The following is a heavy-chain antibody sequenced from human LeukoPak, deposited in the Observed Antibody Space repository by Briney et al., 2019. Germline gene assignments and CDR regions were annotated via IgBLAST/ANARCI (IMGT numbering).Heavy chain of an antibody. CDR1: VFTSSSHA. D-gene: IGHD1-26*01. CDR2: IRRSVGST. V-gene: IGHV3-23*01. Sequence: GGSLRPSCAASVFTSSSHAMTWVRQAPGKGLEWVSGIRRSVGSTNYADSVKGRFTISRDNSKNTLYLQMNSLSLEDTAVYCCASRREVGASRGSDYWGQGTQVIVSS. CDR3: ASRREVGASRGSDY. J-gene: IGHJ4*02.